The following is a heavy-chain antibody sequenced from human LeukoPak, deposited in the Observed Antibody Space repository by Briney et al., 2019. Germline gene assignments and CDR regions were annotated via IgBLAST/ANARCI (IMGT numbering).Heavy chain of an antibody. V-gene: IGHV4-39*07. D-gene: IGHD5-18*01. CDR3: ARGGGYSYGYYYYYYMDV. CDR1: GGSISSSSYY. CDR2: INHSGST. J-gene: IGHJ6*03. Sequence: SETLSLTCTVSGGSISSSSYYWGWIRQPPGKGLEWIGEINHSGSTNYNPSLKSRVTISVDTSKNQFSLKLSSVTAADTAVYYCARGGGYSYGYYYYYYMDVWGKGTTVTVSS.